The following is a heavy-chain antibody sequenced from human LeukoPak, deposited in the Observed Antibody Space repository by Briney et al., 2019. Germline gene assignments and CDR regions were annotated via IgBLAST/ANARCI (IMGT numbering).Heavy chain of an antibody. Sequence: ASVKVSCKASGYTFTGYYMHWVRQAPGQGLEWMGYINPNNDDTNYEQKFQDRVTLTRDTSISTAYMELTNLRSDDTAVYYCARPNGAYYNWFDPWGQGTLVTVSS. V-gene: IGHV1-2*02. D-gene: IGHD2-8*01. CDR1: GYTFTGYY. J-gene: IGHJ5*02. CDR3: ARPNGAYYNWFDP. CDR2: INPNNDDT.